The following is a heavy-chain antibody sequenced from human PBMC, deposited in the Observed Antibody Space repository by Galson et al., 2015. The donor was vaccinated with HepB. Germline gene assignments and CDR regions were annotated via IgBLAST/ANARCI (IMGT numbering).Heavy chain of an antibody. V-gene: IGHV3-9*01. CDR2: ISWNSGIV. J-gene: IGHJ4*02. D-gene: IGHD2-2*01. CDR1: GFTFTDYA. Sequence: SLRLSCAASGFTFTDYAMHWVRQGPGKGLEWVSGISWNSGIVDYADSVRGRFSISRDNAKKSLFLQMNSVRPDDTAVYYCAKDMSSAAYYFDHWGLGTLVTVSS. CDR3: AKDMSSAAYYFDH.